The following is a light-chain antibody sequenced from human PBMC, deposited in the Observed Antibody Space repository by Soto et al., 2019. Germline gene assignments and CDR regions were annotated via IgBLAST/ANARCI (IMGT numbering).Light chain of an antibody. CDR1: QSINSW. CDR2: KAS. V-gene: IGKV1-5*03. Sequence: DIQMTQSPSTLSESVGARVTITCRASQSINSWLAWYQQKPGKAPKLLIYKASSLEGGVPSRFSGSGSGTEFTLAISSLQPEDFATYYCQQYSSFPITVGQGKRLENK. CDR3: QQYSSFPIT. J-gene: IGKJ5*01.